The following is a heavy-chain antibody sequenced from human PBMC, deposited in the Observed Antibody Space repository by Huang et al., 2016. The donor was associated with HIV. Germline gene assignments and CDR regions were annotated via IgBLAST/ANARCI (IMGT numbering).Heavy chain of an antibody. CDR3: ARQRYYGGNNDAFDI. V-gene: IGHV5-51*01. Sequence: EVQLVQSGAEVKKPGESLKISCKGSGYSFPSYWIGWVRRMTGKGLEWMGSISPGDSDTRYRPSFQGQVTISADKSISTAYLQWSSLKASDTAMYYCARQRYYGGNNDAFDIWGQGTMVTVSS. J-gene: IGHJ3*02. CDR2: ISPGDSDT. CDR1: GYSFPSYW. D-gene: IGHD4-17*01.